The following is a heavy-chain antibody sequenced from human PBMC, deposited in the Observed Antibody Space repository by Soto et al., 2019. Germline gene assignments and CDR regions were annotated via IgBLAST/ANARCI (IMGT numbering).Heavy chain of an antibody. CDR2: INPNSGGT. CDR1: GYTFTGYY. Sequence: ASVKVSCKASGYTFTGYYMHWVRQAPGQGLEWMGWINPNSGGTNYAQKFQGWVTMTRDTSISTAYMELSRLRSDDTAVYYCGRARSIAAGRGAFDIWGQGTMVTVSS. D-gene: IGHD6-6*01. V-gene: IGHV1-2*04. CDR3: GRARSIAAGRGAFDI. J-gene: IGHJ3*02.